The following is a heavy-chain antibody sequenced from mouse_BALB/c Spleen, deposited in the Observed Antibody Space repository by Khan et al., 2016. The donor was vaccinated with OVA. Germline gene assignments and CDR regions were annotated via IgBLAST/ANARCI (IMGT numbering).Heavy chain of an antibody. CDR3: ARRGLRWDFDY. D-gene: IGHD1-1*01. CDR1: GYTFINYW. CDR2: INPSTGYT. J-gene: IGHJ2*01. V-gene: IGHV1-7*01. Sequence: VELVESGAELAKPGASVKLSCKASGYTFINYWILWIKQRPGQGLEWFGYINPSTGYTEYNQNFKDKATLTADKSSSTAYMQLSSLTSEDSTVYYCARRGLRWDFDYWGQGTTLTVSS.